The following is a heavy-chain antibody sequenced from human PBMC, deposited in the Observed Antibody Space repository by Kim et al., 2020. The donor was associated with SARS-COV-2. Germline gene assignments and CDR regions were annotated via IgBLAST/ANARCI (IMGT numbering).Heavy chain of an antibody. CDR2: IWYDGSNK. CDR3: AREFLDYDFWSGYAHWFDP. D-gene: IGHD3-3*01. V-gene: IGHV3-33*01. CDR1: GFTFSSYG. Sequence: GGSLRLSCAASGFTFSSYGMHWVRQAPGKGLEWVAVIWYDGSNKYYADSVKGRFTISRDNSKNTLYLQMNSLRAEDTAVYYCAREFLDYDFWSGYAHWFDPWGQGTLVTVSS. J-gene: IGHJ5*02.